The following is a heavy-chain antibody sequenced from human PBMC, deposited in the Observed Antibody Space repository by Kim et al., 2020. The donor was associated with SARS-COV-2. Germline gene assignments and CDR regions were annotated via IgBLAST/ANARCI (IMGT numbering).Heavy chain of an antibody. D-gene: IGHD5-18*01. CDR1: GGTFSNYA. CDR2: IIPIFGTS. Sequence: AVKVSCKASGGTFSNYAISWVRQAPGQGLEWMGGIIPIFGTSNYAQKFQGRVTITADESTSTAYMELSSLRSEDTAVYYCARTGYSYGRPRHYYYAMDVWGQGTTVTVSS. J-gene: IGHJ6*02. V-gene: IGHV1-69*13. CDR3: ARTGYSYGRPRHYYYAMDV.